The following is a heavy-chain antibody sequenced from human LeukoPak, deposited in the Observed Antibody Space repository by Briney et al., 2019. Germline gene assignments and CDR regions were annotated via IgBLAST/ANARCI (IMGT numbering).Heavy chain of an antibody. J-gene: IGHJ6*02. Sequence: GESLKISCKGSGYSFTSYWIGWVRQMPGKGLEWMGIIYPGDSDTRYSPSFQGQVTISADKSISTAYLQWSSLKASDTAMYYCARQDDGYYYYYGMDVWGQGTTVTVSS. CDR1: GYSFTSYW. V-gene: IGHV5-51*01. CDR3: ARQDDGYYYYYGMDV. CDR2: IYPGDSDT. D-gene: IGHD3-3*01.